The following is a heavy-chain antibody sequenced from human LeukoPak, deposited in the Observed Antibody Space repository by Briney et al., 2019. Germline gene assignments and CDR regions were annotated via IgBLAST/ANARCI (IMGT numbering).Heavy chain of an antibody. CDR3: ARPRAHYVENAFDI. CDR1: GYSFTSYW. V-gene: IGHV5-51*01. Sequence: RGESLKISCKGSGYSFTSYWIGWVRRMPGKGLEWMGIIYPGDSDTRYSPSFQGQVTISADKSISTAYLQWSSLKASDTAMYYCARPRAHYVENAFDIWGQGTMVTVSS. D-gene: IGHD3-16*01. CDR2: IYPGDSDT. J-gene: IGHJ3*02.